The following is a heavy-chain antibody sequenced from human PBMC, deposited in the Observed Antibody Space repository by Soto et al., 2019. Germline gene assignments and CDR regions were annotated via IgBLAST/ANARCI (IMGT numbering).Heavy chain of an antibody. CDR2: ISSSSSYI. D-gene: IGHD6-13*01. V-gene: IGHV3-21*01. CDR1: VFTFSSYS. J-gene: IGHJ5*02. CDR3: ARDHPVNSPTAAADWGWSDP. Sequence: VGSLRLSCASSVFTFSSYSMNCVRHSPGKWLEWVSSISSSSSYIYYADSVKGRFTISRDNAKNSLYLQMNSMRAEDKAVYYCARDHPVNSPTAAADWGWSDPWGQGTPVTGSP.